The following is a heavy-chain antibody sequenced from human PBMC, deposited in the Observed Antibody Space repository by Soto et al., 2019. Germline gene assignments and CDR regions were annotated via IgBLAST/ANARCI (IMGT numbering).Heavy chain of an antibody. D-gene: IGHD4-17*01. V-gene: IGHV3-23*01. Sequence: GGSLRLSCAASGFTFYSYAMTWVRQAPGKGLEWVSTISGSGDSTYYADSVKGRFSISRDNYKNTVSLQMNSLRAENTAVYFCARVWERTVTTRNYFYGIDVWGRGTTVTVSS. CDR1: GFTFYSYA. CDR2: ISGSGDST. CDR3: ARVWERTVTTRNYFYGIDV. J-gene: IGHJ6*02.